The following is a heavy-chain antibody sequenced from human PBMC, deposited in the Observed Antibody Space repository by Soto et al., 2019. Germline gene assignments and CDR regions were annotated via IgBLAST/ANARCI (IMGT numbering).Heavy chain of an antibody. J-gene: IGHJ4*02. D-gene: IGHD1-26*01. V-gene: IGHV4-4*07. Sequence: SENLSLTCTVSGGSISSSYWSWIRQPAGKGLEWIGRIYTSGSTNYNPSLKSRVTMSVDTSKNQFSLKLSSVTAADTAVYYCAREGRWERSDYWGQGTLVTVSS. CDR3: AREGRWERSDY. CDR1: GGSISSSY. CDR2: IYTSGST.